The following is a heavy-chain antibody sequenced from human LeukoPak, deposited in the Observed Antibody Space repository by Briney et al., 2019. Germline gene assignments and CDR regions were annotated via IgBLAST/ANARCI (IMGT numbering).Heavy chain of an antibody. D-gene: IGHD3-9*01. V-gene: IGHV1-2*02. CDR1: GYTFTGYY. J-gene: IGHJ6*03. Sequence: ASVKVSCKASGYTFTGYYMHWVRQAPGQGLEWMGWINPNSGGTNYAQKFQGRVTITRNTSISTAYMELSSLRSEDTAVYYCARMGESTYYDILTGYYRGSGNYYYYYMDVWGKGTTVTVSS. CDR3: ARMGESTYYDILTGYYRGSGNYYYYYMDV. CDR2: INPNSGGT.